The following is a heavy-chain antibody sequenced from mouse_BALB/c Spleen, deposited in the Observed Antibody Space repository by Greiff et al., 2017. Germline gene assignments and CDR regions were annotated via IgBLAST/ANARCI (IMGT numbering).Heavy chain of an antibody. CDR3: ARERRGVFAD. V-gene: IGHV5-17*02. Sequence: EVMLVESGGGLVQPGGSRKLSCAASGFTFSSFGMHWVRQAPEKGLEWVAYISSGSSTIYYADTVKGRFTISRDNPKNTLFLQMTSLRSEDTAMYYCARERRGVFADWGQGTLVTVSA. CDR1: GFTFSSFG. CDR2: ISSGSSTI. D-gene: IGHD2-12*01. J-gene: IGHJ3*01.